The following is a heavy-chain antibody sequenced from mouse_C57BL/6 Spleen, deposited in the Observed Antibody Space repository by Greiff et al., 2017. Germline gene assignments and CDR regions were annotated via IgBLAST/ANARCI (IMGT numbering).Heavy chain of an antibody. CDR2: INPGSGGT. D-gene: IGHD1-1*01. CDR1: GYAFTNYL. V-gene: IGHV1-54*01. J-gene: IGHJ4*01. CDR3: ARSSSWDYYAMDY. Sequence: QVQLKESGAELVRPGTSVKVSCKASGYAFTNYLIEWVKQRPGQGLEWIGVINPGSGGTNYNEKFKGKATLTADKSSSTAYMQLSSLTSEDSAVYFCARSSSWDYYAMDYWGQGTSVTVSS.